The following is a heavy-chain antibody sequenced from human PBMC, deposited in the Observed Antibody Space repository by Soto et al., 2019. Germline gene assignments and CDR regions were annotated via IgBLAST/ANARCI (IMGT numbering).Heavy chain of an antibody. V-gene: IGHV4-34*01. CDR2: INHSGST. J-gene: IGHJ4*02. CDR1: GGSFSGYY. CDR3: ARAGYSSSWYPHLGY. D-gene: IGHD6-13*01. Sequence: PSETLSLTCAVYGGSFSGYYWSWIRQPPGKGLEWIGEINHSGSTNYNPSLKSRVTISVDTSKNQFSLKLSSVTAADTAVYYCARAGYSSSWYPHLGYWGQGTLVTVSS.